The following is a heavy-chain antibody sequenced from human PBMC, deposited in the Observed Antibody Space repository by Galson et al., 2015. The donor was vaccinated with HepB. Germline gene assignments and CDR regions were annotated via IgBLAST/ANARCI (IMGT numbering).Heavy chain of an antibody. D-gene: IGHD3-22*01. Sequence: SLRLSCAASGFTFSNAWMSWVRQAPGKGLEWVGRIKSKTDGGTTDYAAPVKGRFTISRDDSKNTLYLQMNSLKTEDTAVYYCTTYYYDSSGYSTYDYWGQGTLVTVSS. CDR2: IKSKTDGGTT. CDR3: TTYYYDSSGYSTYDY. J-gene: IGHJ4*02. V-gene: IGHV3-15*01. CDR1: GFTFSNAW.